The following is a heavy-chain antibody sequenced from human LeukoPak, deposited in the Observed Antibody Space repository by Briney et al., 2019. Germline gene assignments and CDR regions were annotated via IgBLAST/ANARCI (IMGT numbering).Heavy chain of an antibody. CDR1: GYTFTSYG. D-gene: IGHD3-22*01. CDR2: ISAYNGNT. J-gene: IGHJ4*02. Sequence: ASVKVSCKASGYTFTSYGISWVRQAPGQGLEWMGWISAYNGNTNYAQKLQGRVTMTTDTSTSTAYMELRSLRSDDTAVYYCARDLHPITPWLVGGATIDYWGQGTLVTVSS. V-gene: IGHV1-18*01. CDR3: ARDLHPITPWLVGGATIDY.